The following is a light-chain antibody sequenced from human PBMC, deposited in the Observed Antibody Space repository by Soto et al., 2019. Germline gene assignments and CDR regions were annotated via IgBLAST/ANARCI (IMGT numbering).Light chain of an antibody. J-gene: IGLJ1*01. CDR1: SNGIGNDNF. V-gene: IGLV2-23*01. CDR2: EAS. CDR3: CAYAGTGTFYV. Sequence: QSVLTQPASVSESPGQSITISCTGTSNGIGNDNFVSWYQQHPGKAPKLLIYEASERPSGVSNRFSGSKSGYTASLTISGLQAEDEADYYCCAYAGTGTFYVFGPGTKATVL.